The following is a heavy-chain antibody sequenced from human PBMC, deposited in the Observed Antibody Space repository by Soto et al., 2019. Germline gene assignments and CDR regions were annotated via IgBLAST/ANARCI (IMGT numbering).Heavy chain of an antibody. Sequence: GPTLVNPTQTLTLTCTFSGFSLSTSGMCVSWIRQPPGKALEWLALIEWDDDKYYSTSLKTRLTISKDTSKNQVVLTLTNMDPVDTATYYCARMKRQRYCSSTSCFQDYGMDVRGQGTTVTVSS. CDR3: ARMKRQRYCSSTSCFQDYGMDV. J-gene: IGHJ6*02. D-gene: IGHD2-2*01. CDR2: IEWDDDK. CDR1: GFSLSTSGMC. V-gene: IGHV2-70*01.